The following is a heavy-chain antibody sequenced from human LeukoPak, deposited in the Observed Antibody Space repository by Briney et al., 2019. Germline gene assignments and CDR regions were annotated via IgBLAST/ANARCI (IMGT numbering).Heavy chain of an antibody. CDR2: ISSSGSYI. CDR3: AKEAHYPQMDKYFITLDS. D-gene: IGHD2-2*03. V-gene: IGHV3-21*04. CDR1: RFTFSSYS. Sequence: PGGSLRLSCAASRFTFSSYSMNWVRQAPGKGLEWVSSISSSGSYIYHADSVKGRFTISRDNAKNSLYLQMNSLRAEDTAFYYCAKEAHYPQMDKYFITLDSWGQGTLVTVSS. J-gene: IGHJ4*02.